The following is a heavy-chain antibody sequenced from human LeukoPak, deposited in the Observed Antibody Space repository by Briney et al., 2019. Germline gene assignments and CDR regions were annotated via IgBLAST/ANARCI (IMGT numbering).Heavy chain of an antibody. CDR2: ISAYNGST. Sequence: ASVKVSCKASGYTFTSYGITWVRQAPGQGLEWMGWISAYNGSTNYAQNLQGRVSMTTDTSTSTAYMEVRSLRSDDTAVYYCARSKVGATIDYWGQGTLVTVSS. V-gene: IGHV1-18*01. D-gene: IGHD1-26*01. CDR1: GYTFTSYG. CDR3: ARSKVGATIDY. J-gene: IGHJ4*02.